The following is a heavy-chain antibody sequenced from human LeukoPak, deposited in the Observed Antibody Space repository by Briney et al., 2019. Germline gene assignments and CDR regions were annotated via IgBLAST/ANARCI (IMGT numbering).Heavy chain of an antibody. CDR2: INIDVSIT. Sequence: PGGSLRLSCAASGFTFSSYWMHWVRQAPGKGLVWVSRINIDVSITTYADSVKGRFTISRDNAKNTLYLHMNSLRADGTAVYYCARGGSCSGGNCKYTRKEIGYWGQGTLVTVSS. CDR1: GFTFSSYW. D-gene: IGHD2-15*01. J-gene: IGHJ4*02. CDR3: ARGGSCSGGNCKYTRKEIGY. V-gene: IGHV3-74*01.